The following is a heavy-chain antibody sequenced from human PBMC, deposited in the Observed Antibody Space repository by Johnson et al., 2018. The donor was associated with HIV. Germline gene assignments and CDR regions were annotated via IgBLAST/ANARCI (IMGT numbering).Heavy chain of an antibody. Sequence: EVQLVESGGGVVQPGKSLRLSCAASGFTFSDYYMSWIRQAPGKGLEWVSGINWNGGSTGYADSVKGRFTISRDNAKNSLYLQMNSLRAEDTALYYCARGYCSSTSCYAFFLPFEIWGQGTMVTVSS. CDR2: INWNGGST. J-gene: IGHJ3*02. D-gene: IGHD2-2*01. CDR1: GFTFSDYY. CDR3: ARGYCSSTSCYAFFLPFEI. V-gene: IGHV3-20*04.